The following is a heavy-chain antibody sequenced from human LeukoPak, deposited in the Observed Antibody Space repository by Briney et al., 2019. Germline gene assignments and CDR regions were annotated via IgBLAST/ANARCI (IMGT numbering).Heavy chain of an antibody. D-gene: IGHD6-13*01. CDR3: ARTDAYSSNYFDY. CDR1: GFTVSTNY. Sequence: GGSLRLSCAASGFTVSTNYVSWVRQAPGKGLEWVSVIYRSGSTYYADSVKGRFTISRDNSKNTLYLQMNRLRAEDTAVYYCARTDAYSSNYFDYWGQGTLVTVSS. V-gene: IGHV3-53*01. CDR2: IYRSGST. J-gene: IGHJ4*02.